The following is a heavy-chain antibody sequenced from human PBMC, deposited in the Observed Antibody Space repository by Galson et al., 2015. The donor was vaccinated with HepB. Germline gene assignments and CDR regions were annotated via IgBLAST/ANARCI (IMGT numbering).Heavy chain of an antibody. D-gene: IGHD6-13*01. CDR2: IWYDGSNK. Sequence: SLRLSCAASGFTFSDYYMSWIRQAPGKGLEWVAVIWYDGSNKYYADSVKGRFTISRDNSKNTLYLQMNSLRAEDTAVYYCACSLGDVWGKGTTVTVSS. V-gene: IGHV3-33*08. J-gene: IGHJ6*04. CDR3: ACSLGDV. CDR1: GFTFSDYY.